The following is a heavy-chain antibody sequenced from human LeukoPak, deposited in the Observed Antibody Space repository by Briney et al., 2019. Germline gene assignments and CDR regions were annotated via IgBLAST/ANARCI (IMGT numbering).Heavy chain of an antibody. CDR2: ISTSSSYI. CDR1: GFTFSSYS. J-gene: IGHJ4*02. Sequence: PGGSLRLSCAASGFTFSSYSMNWVRQAPGKGLEWVSSISTSSSYIYYADSVKGRFTISRDNAKNSLFLQMNSLRAEDTAVYYCARESFGVAVGGTRVDYWGQGTPVTVSS. D-gene: IGHD6-13*01. V-gene: IGHV3-21*01. CDR3: ARESFGVAVGGTRVDY.